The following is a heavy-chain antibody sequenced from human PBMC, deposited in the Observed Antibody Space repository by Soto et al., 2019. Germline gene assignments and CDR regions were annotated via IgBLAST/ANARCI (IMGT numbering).Heavy chain of an antibody. J-gene: IGHJ4*02. CDR3: ARFYNNHFDV. CDR1: GGSFSGYY. Sequence: PSETLSLTCAVYGGSFSGYYWSWIRQPPGKGLEWIGEINHSGSTNYNPSLKSRVTISVDTSKNQFSLKLSSVTAADTAVYSCARFYNNHFDVWGQAILVTVPQ. D-gene: IGHD1-1*01. V-gene: IGHV4-34*01. CDR2: INHSGST.